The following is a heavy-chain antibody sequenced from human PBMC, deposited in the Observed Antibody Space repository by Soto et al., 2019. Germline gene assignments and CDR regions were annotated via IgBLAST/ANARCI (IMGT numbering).Heavy chain of an antibody. Sequence: QVKLVESGGGVVQPGRSLRLSCAASGFTFSNYAIHWVRQAPGRGLEWVTVISFDGSNKYYADSVKGRFTISRDNSKNTVYLQMNSLRVEDTAVYYSAKHGIAWDQTLSQPNWFDPWGQGTLVTVSS. D-gene: IGHD2-2*01. V-gene: IGHV3-30*18. J-gene: IGHJ5*02. CDR3: AKHGIAWDQTLSQPNWFDP. CDR2: ISFDGSNK. CDR1: GFTFSNYA.